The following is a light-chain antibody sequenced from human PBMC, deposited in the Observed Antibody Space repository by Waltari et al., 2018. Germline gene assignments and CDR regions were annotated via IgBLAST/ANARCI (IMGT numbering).Light chain of an antibody. V-gene: IGKV3-20*01. CDR2: HAS. CDR3: QHYESLPVT. Sequence: EIVLTQSPGTLSLSSGERATLSCRASESINKYLAWYQQKPGQPPRLLLYHASSRATGIPDRFSGSGSGTDFSLTISRLEPEDFAVYYCQHYESLPVTFGQGTKVEIK. J-gene: IGKJ1*01. CDR1: ESINKY.